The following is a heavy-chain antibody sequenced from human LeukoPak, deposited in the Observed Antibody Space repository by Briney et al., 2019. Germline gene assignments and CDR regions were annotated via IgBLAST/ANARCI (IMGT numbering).Heavy chain of an antibody. CDR2: INPNSGGT. CDR1: GYTFTSYG. Sequence: ASVKVSCKASGYTFTSYGISWVRQAPGQGLEWMGWINPNSGGTNYAQKFQGRVTMTRDTSISTAYMELSRLRSDDTAVYYCARVIPIITMVRGAGSWFDPWGQGTLVTVSS. J-gene: IGHJ5*02. CDR3: ARVIPIITMVRGAGSWFDP. D-gene: IGHD3-10*01. V-gene: IGHV1-2*02.